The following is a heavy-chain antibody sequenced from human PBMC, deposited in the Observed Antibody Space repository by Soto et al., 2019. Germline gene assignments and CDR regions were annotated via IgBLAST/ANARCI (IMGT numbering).Heavy chain of an antibody. CDR2: ISGSGGST. J-gene: IGHJ4*02. Sequence: GLALRLSCAASGFTFSSYAISWVRQAPGKGLEWVSAISGSGGSTYYADSVKGRFTISRDKSKNTLYLQMNSLRAEDTAVYYCAEEGQLIQTPIVYWRQGTLVT. CDR1: GFTFSSYA. V-gene: IGHV3-23*01. CDR3: AEEGQLIQTPIVY. D-gene: IGHD6-6*01.